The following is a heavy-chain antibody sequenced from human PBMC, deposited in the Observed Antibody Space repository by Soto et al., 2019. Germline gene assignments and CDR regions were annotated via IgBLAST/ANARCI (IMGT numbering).Heavy chain of an antibody. Sequence: SETLSLTCTVSGGSISSYYWSWIRQPPGKGLEWIGYIYYSGSTNYNPSLKSRVTISVDTSKNQFSLKLSSVTAADTAVYYCARGLDSGYWGYYFDYWGQGTLVTVSS. J-gene: IGHJ4*02. CDR2: IYYSGST. CDR1: GGSISSYY. D-gene: IGHD5-12*01. CDR3: ARGLDSGYWGYYFDY. V-gene: IGHV4-59*01.